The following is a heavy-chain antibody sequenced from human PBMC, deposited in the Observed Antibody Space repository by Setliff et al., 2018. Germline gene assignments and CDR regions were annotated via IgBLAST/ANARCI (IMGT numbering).Heavy chain of an antibody. Sequence: PSETLSLTCAVYGGSFSGYYWSWIRQPPGKGLEWIGEINHSGSTNYNPSLKSRVTISVDTSKNQFSLKLSSLTAADTAVYYCARDRRIVGARHAFDIWGQGTMVTVSS. V-gene: IGHV4-34*09. J-gene: IGHJ3*02. CDR2: INHSGST. CDR1: GGSFSGYY. CDR3: ARDRRIVGARHAFDI. D-gene: IGHD1-26*01.